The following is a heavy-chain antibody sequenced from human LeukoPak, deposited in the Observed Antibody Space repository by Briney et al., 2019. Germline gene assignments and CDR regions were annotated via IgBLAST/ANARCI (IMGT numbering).Heavy chain of an antibody. D-gene: IGHD5-12*01. V-gene: IGHV3-23*01. CDR2: ISTTDATT. CDR3: AKDISGYDSFDY. CDR1: GFTFSNYA. Sequence: GGSLRLSCAASGFTFSNYAMNWVRQAPGKGLESVSGISTTDATTSYADSVKGRFTISRDNAKNTLYLQMNSLRAEDTAKYYCAKDISGYDSFDYWGQGTQVTVSS. J-gene: IGHJ4*02.